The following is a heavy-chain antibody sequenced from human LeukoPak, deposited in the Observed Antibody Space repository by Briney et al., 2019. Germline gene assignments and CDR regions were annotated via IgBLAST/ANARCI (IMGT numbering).Heavy chain of an antibody. D-gene: IGHD6-19*01. V-gene: IGHV3-23*01. J-gene: IGHJ4*02. CDR1: GFTFSSYG. CDR2: ISASGGYT. Sequence: GGSLRLSCAASGFTFSSYGMSCVRQAPGKGLEWVSGISASGGYTYYADSVRGRFTVSRDSSKNTLYLQLNSLRADDTAVYSRAKEAGSGSSYFDCWGQGTLVTVSS. CDR3: AKEAGSGSSYFDC.